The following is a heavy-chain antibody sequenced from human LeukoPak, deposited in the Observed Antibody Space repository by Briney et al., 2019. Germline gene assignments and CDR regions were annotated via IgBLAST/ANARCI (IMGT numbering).Heavy chain of an antibody. CDR3: ARGSGMDYYYDGSGDYFDY. J-gene: IGHJ4*02. CDR2: ISFGGSNK. D-gene: IGHD3-22*01. V-gene: IGHV3-30*04. CDR1: GFPFSGYA. Sequence: GGSLTLPCAVSGFPFSGYALHWVRQAPGKALEWVAVISFGGSNKYYADSVKGRLTISRDNSTRTLYLQMNSLRAEDTAVYYCARGSGMDYYYDGSGDYFDYWGQGTLVTVSS.